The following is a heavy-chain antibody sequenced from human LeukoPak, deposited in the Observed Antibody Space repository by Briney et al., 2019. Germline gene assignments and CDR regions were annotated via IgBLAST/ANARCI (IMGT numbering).Heavy chain of an antibody. CDR3: AMYDFWSGYYTSRDY. CDR2: IYYSGST. D-gene: IGHD3-3*01. V-gene: IGHV4-39*01. CDR1: GGSISSSSYY. J-gene: IGHJ4*02. Sequence: PSETLSLTCTVSGGSISSSSYYWGWIRQPPGKGLEWIGSIYYSGSTYYNPSLKSRVTISVDTSKNQFSLKLSSVTAADTAVYYCAMYDFWSGYYTSRDYWGQGTPVTVSS.